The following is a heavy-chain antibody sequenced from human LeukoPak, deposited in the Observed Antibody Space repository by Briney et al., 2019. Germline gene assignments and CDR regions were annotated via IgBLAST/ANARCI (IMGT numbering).Heavy chain of an antibody. CDR2: ISSSGSTI. V-gene: IGHV3-11*01. Sequence: GGSLRLSCAASGFTFSDYYMSWIRQAPGKGLEWVSYISSSGSTIYYADSVKGRFTISRDNAKNSLYLQMHSLTAEDTAVYYCARDSTSLLNWFDPWGQGTLVTVSS. CDR1: GFTFSDYY. D-gene: IGHD2/OR15-2a*01. J-gene: IGHJ5*02. CDR3: ARDSTSLLNWFDP.